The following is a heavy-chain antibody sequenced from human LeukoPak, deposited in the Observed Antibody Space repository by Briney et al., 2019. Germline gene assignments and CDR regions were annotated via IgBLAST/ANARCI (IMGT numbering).Heavy chain of an antibody. J-gene: IGHJ6*02. CDR1: GFTYSSYW. CDR2: IKEDGSEK. CDR3: ARDRVAVYGMDV. Sequence: GGSLRLSCAAPGFTYSSYWMSWVRQAPGKGLEWVANIKEDGSEKYYVDSVKGRLTISRDNAKNSLYLQMNSLRAEDTAVYYCARDRVAVYGMDVWGQGTTVTVSS. V-gene: IGHV3-7*01. D-gene: IGHD3-3*01.